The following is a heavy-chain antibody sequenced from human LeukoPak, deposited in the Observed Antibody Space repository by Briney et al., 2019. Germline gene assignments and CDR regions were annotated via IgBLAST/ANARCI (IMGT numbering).Heavy chain of an antibody. CDR2: INPSGGST. CDR3: ARHTPGYSSGWTFDY. D-gene: IGHD6-19*01. J-gene: IGHJ4*02. V-gene: IGHV1-46*01. CDR1: GGTFSSYA. Sequence: GASVKVSCKASGGTFSSYAISWVRQAPGQGLEWMGIINPSGGSTSYAQKFQGRVTMPRDTSTSTVYMELSSLRSEDTAVYYCARHTPGYSSGWTFDYWGQGTLVTVSS.